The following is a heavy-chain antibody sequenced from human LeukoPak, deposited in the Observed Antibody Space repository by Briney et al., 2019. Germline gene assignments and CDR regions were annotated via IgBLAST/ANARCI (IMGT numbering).Heavy chain of an antibody. D-gene: IGHD3-22*01. CDR3: VSPVYYDSSGFYPLVAYDV. J-gene: IGHJ3*01. CDR1: GFTFSSYS. CDR2: INSRSSTI. Sequence: GWSLRLSCAASGFTFSSYSMNWVRQASGKGLEWISYINSRSSTIYYADSVKGRFTISRDNAKNSLYLQMNSPRAEDTAVYYCVSPVYYDSSGFYPLVAYDVWGQGTMVTVSS. V-gene: IGHV3-48*04.